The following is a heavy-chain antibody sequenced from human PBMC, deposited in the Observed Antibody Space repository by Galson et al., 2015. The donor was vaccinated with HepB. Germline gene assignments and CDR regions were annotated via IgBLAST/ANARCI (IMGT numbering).Heavy chain of an antibody. J-gene: IGHJ4*02. CDR2: INPNRGDT. D-gene: IGHD5-12*01. V-gene: IGHV1-2*02. CDR1: GYTFTANY. Sequence: SVKVSCKASGYTFTANYIQWVRQAPGQGLEWMGWINPNRGDTNYAQRFQGRVTMTRDTSISTAYIELSSLKSDDTAIYYCARDDGYTGGWGYWGQGTLVTVSS. CDR3: ARDDGYTGGWGY.